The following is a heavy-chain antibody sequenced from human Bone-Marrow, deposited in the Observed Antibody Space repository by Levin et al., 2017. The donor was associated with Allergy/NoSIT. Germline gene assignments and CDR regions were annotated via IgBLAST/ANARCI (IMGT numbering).Heavy chain of an antibody. V-gene: IGHV1-69*02. CDR3: ARAVDTGKDYFDS. J-gene: IGHJ4*02. D-gene: IGHD5-18*01. Sequence: AASVKVSCKASGGTFSTYTISWVRQAPGQGLEWMGRIVPVLGLPSYAQKFQGRVTITADRSTTTAHMELTSLTSDDTAVYFCARAVDTGKDYFDSWGQGTLVTVSS. CDR2: IVPVLGLP. CDR1: GGTFSTYT.